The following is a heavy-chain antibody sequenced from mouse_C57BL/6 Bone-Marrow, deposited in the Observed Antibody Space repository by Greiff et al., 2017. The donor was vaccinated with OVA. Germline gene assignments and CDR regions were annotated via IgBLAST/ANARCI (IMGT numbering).Heavy chain of an antibody. CDR2: IDTSDSSP. CDR1: GYTFTSYW. Sequence: QVQLQQPGAELVMPGASVKLSCKASGYTFTSYWMHWVKQRPGQGLEWIGEIDTSDSSPNYNQKFKGKFTLTVDKSSSTAYMQLSILTSEDSSVYYCAREEVGYRFDNWRQGTTLTVSS. J-gene: IGHJ2*01. D-gene: IGHD1-1*01. CDR3: AREEVGYRFDN. V-gene: IGHV1-69*01.